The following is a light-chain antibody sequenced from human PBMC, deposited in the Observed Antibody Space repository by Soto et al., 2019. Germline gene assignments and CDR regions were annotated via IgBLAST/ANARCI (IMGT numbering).Light chain of an antibody. CDR1: QDISNY. J-gene: IGKJ3*01. CDR3: QNLDSAAFT. Sequence: DIQMTQSPSSLSASVGDRVTITCRASQDISNYLAWYQQRPGKVPQLLIYAASTLQPGVPSRFSGRGSETDFALTITSLLPEDFATYYCQNLDSAAFTFGPGTKVDIK. V-gene: IGKV1-27*01. CDR2: AAS.